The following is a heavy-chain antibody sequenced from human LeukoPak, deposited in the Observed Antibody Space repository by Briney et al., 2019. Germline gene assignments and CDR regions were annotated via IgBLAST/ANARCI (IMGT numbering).Heavy chain of an antibody. CDR2: LSGSGGST. Sequence: GGSLRLSCAASGFTFRSFAMSWVRQAPGKGLEWVSALSGSGGSTYYADSVKGRFTIPRDNSKNTLYLQMNSLRAEDTAVYYCAKDLGPWTERHSLDYWGQGTLVTVSS. D-gene: IGHD3/OR15-3a*01. J-gene: IGHJ4*02. V-gene: IGHV3-23*01. CDR3: AKDLGPWTERHSLDY. CDR1: GFTFRSFA.